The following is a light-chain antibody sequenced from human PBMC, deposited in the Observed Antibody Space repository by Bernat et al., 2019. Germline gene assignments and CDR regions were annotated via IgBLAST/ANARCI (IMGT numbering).Light chain of an antibody. CDR3: KQYRNSPWT. V-gene: IGKV3-20*01. CDR1: QSVSSSH. CDR2: SAS. Sequence: EIVLTQSPGTLSLSPGERATLSCRASQSVSSSHLAWYQQKPVQAPTFLIFSASRRAPGIPDRFSGSGSGTDFTLTISRLEPEDFAVYYCKQYRNSPWTFGQGTKVEIK. J-gene: IGKJ1*01.